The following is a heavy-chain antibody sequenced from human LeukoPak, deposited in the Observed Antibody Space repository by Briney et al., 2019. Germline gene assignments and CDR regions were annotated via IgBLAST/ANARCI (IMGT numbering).Heavy chain of an antibody. D-gene: IGHD3-10*01. CDR3: ANARGG. V-gene: IGHV3-23*01. CDR1: GFTFSSYA. J-gene: IGHJ4*02. Sequence: GGSLRLSCAASGFTFSSYAMSWVRQAPGKGLEWVSAISDSGGNTYYADSMKGRFTISRDNSKNALYLQMNSLRADDTAIYHCANARGGWGQGTLVTVSS. CDR2: ISDSGGNT.